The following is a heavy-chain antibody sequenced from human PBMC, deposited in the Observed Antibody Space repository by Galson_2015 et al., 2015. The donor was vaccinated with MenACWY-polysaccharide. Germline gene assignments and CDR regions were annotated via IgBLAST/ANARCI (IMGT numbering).Heavy chain of an antibody. J-gene: IGHJ2*01. D-gene: IGHD2-2*01. CDR3: ARWAQLPYWYFDL. CDR1: GGSFSGYY. CDR2: INHSGST. Sequence: ETLSLTCAVYGGSFSGYYWSWIRQPPGKGLEWIGEINHSGSTNYNPSLKSRVTISVDTSKNQFSLKLSSVTAADTAVYYCARWAQLPYWYFDLWGRGTLVTVSS. V-gene: IGHV4-34*01.